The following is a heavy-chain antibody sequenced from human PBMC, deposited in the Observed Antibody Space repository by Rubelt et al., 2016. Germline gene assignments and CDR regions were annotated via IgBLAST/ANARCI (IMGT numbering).Heavy chain of an antibody. CDR2: ISWDGGST. Sequence: ASGFTFDDYTMHWVRQAPGKGLEWVSLISWDGGSTYYADSVKGRLTISRDNSKNSLYLQMNSLRAEDTAVYYCARDGAVELRFLEWPSLGYFDYWGQGTLVTVSS. D-gene: IGHD3-3*01. CDR1: GFTFDDYT. J-gene: IGHJ4*02. CDR3: ARDGAVELRFLEWPSLGYFDY. V-gene: IGHV3-43*01.